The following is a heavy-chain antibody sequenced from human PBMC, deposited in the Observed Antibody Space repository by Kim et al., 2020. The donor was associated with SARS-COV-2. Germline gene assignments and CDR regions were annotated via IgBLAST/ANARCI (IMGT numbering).Heavy chain of an antibody. D-gene: IGHD2-2*01. V-gene: IGHV4-39*01. Sequence: NPSLKSRVTISVDTSKNQFSLKLSAVTAADTAVYYCARQVVPAAPFFDYWGQGTLVTVSS. CDR3: ARQVVPAAPFFDY. J-gene: IGHJ4*02.